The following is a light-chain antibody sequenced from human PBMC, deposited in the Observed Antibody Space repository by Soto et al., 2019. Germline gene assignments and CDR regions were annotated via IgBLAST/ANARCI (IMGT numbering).Light chain of an antibody. V-gene: IGLV1-47*01. CDR1: SSNIGTNY. CDR2: STD. Sequence: QSVLTQSPSASGTPGQRVTVSCSGSSSNIGTNYVYWYQQLPGTAPKVLIYSTDKRPSGVPDRFSGSKSGTSASLAISRLRSEDEADYYCAAWDDSLSGPVFGGGTKLTVL. J-gene: IGLJ2*01. CDR3: AAWDDSLSGPV.